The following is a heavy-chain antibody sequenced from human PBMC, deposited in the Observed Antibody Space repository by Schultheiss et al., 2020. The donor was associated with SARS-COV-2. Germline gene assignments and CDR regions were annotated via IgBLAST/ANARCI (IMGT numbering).Heavy chain of an antibody. Sequence: SETLSLTCAVYGGSFSGYYWNWIRQPPGKGLEWIGEINHSGSTNYNPSLKSRVTISVDTSKNQFSLKLSSVTAADTAVYYCARSGRTYYYDSSGYWAYWGQGTLVTVSS. D-gene: IGHD3-22*01. CDR3: ARSGRTYYYDSSGYWAY. V-gene: IGHV4-34*01. CDR1: GGSFSGYY. CDR2: INHSGST. J-gene: IGHJ4*02.